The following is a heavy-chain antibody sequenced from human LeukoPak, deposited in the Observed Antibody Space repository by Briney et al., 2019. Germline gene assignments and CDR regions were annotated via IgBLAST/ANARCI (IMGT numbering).Heavy chain of an antibody. CDR1: GYTSTGYF. CDR2: INPNSGGT. CDR3: ARGGEVYGSGSYPFDY. Sequence: ASVKVSCKASGYTSTGYFLHWVRQAPGQGLEWMGWINPNSGGTDYAQKFQGRVTMTRDTSISTAYMELSSLRSEDTAVYYCARGGEVYGSGSYPFDYWGQGTLVTVSS. V-gene: IGHV1-2*02. J-gene: IGHJ4*02. D-gene: IGHD3-10*01.